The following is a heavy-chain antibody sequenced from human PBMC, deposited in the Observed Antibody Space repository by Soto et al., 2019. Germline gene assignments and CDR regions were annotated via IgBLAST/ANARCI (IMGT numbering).Heavy chain of an antibody. D-gene: IGHD3-16*01. CDR3: GRSESSAYKS. J-gene: IGHJ4*02. Sequence: EVQLVESGGGLVQPGGSLRLSCAASGFTFSSSWMTWVRQTPGKGLAWVASINEDGSEKDYVDSVRGRFTISRENAINSLYLHMNSLRAEDTALYYCGRSESSAYKSWGQGTLVTVSS. CDR2: INEDGSEK. V-gene: IGHV3-7*01. CDR1: GFTFSSSW.